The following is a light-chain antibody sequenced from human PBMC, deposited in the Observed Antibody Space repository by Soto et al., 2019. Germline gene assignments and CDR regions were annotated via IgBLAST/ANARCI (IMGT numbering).Light chain of an antibody. CDR2: DAS. V-gene: IGKV3-11*01. CDR3: QQRSNWPPF. J-gene: IGKJ5*01. Sequence: EIVLTQSPLXPXXXXGXXXTXPVXXSQSVSSDYLAWYQQKPGQAPRLLIYDASNRATGIPARFSGSGSGTDFTLTISSLEPEDFAVYYCQQRSNWPPFFGQGTRLEIK. CDR1: QSVSSDY.